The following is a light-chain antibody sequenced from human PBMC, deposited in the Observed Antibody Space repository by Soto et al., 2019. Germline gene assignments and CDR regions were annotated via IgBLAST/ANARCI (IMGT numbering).Light chain of an antibody. CDR3: QVWDRNNNHVL. J-gene: IGLJ3*02. CDR2: DDR. Sequence: SYELTQPPSVSVAPGQTAMITCGGHDIGSKSVHWYQQRPGQAPVLVVYDDRDRPSGIPERFSGSNSGSTATLTISRVEAGDEADYYCQVWDRNNNHVLFGGGTQLTVL. CDR1: DIGSKS. V-gene: IGLV3-21*02.